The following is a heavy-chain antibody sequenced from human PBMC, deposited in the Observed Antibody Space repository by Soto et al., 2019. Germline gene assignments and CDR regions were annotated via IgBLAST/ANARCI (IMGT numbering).Heavy chain of an antibody. Sequence: SETLSLTCTVSGGSISSYYWSWIRQPPGKGLEWIGYIHYSGSTNYNPSLKSRVTISVDTSKNQFSLKLSSVTAADTAVYYCARDRGQPLLWSGEFYGMDVWGQGTTVTVSS. D-gene: IGHD3-10*01. J-gene: IGHJ6*02. V-gene: IGHV4-59*01. CDR3: ARDRGQPLLWSGEFYGMDV. CDR1: GGSISSYY. CDR2: IHYSGST.